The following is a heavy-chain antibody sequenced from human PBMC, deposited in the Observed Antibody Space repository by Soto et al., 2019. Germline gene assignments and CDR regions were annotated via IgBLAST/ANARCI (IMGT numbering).Heavy chain of an antibody. CDR1: GGSISSYY. CDR3: ATSYSNYPYYSSYGMDV. Sequence: PSETLSLTCTVSGGSISSYYWSWIRQPPGKGLEWIGYIYHSGSSNYNPSLKSRVTILLDTSKNQLSLKLGSVTAADTALYYCATSYSNYPYYSSYGMDVGGKGPTVTVYS. V-gene: IGHV4-59*08. D-gene: IGHD4-4*01. J-gene: IGHJ6*04. CDR2: IYHSGSS.